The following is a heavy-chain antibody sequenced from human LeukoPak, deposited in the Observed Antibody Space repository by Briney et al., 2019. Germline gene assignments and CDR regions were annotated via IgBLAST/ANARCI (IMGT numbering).Heavy chain of an antibody. CDR3: AREGTTMVRGVPPYYYYYMDV. J-gene: IGHJ6*03. CDR1: GYTFTSYY. D-gene: IGHD3-10*01. CDR2: INPSGGST. Sequence: ASVKVSCKASGYTFTSYYMHWVRQAPGQGLEWMGIINPSGGSTSYAQKFQGRVTMTRDTSTSTVYMELSSLRSDDTAVYYCAREGTTMVRGVPPYYYYYMDVWGKGTTVTVSS. V-gene: IGHV1-46*01.